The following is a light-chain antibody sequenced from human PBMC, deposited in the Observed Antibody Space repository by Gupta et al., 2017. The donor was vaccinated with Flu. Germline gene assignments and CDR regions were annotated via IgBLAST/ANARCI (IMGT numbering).Light chain of an antibody. Sequence: TTSSITSSGDVVCYKVACWYQLQRGKSHGLMIYQGSKRPSGVPDRFSGSKSGNTASLTITGNQAEDEADYYSYAYASSTPSVFGTGTKVTVL. CDR2: QGS. CDR3: YAYASSTPSV. V-gene: IGLV2-23*01. CDR1: SGDVVCYKV. J-gene: IGLJ1*01.